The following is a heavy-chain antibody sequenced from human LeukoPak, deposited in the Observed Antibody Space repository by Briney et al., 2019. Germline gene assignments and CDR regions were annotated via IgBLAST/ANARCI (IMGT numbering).Heavy chain of an antibody. CDR2: ISWNSGII. V-gene: IGHV3-9*01. Sequence: GGSLRLSCAASGFTFDDYAMHWVRQAPGKGLEWVSGISWNSGIIGYADSVKGRFTISRDDAKNSLYLQMNSLRFEDTAVYYCVRAQDGYNSLYFNYWGQGALVTVSS. CDR3: VRAQDGYNSLYFNY. D-gene: IGHD5-24*01. J-gene: IGHJ4*02. CDR1: GFTFDDYA.